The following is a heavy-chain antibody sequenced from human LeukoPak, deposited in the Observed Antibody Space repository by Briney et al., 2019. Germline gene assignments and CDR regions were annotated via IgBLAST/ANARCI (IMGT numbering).Heavy chain of an antibody. D-gene: IGHD3-3*01. CDR1: GFTFSSYG. V-gene: IGHV3-30*02. Sequence: GGSLRLSCAASGFTFSSYGMHWVRQAPGKGLEWVAFIRYDGSNKYYADSVKGRFTISRDNSKNTLYLQMNSLRAEDTAVYYCARARDDFWSGYPNAFDIWGQGTMVTVSS. CDR3: ARARDDFWSGYPNAFDI. J-gene: IGHJ3*02. CDR2: IRYDGSNK.